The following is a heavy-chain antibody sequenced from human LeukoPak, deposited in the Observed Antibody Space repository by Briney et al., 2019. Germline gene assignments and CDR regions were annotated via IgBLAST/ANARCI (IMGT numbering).Heavy chain of an antibody. V-gene: IGHV1-2*02. CDR2: INPNSGGT. D-gene: IGHD3-22*01. CDR1: GYTFTGYY. CDR3: ARDPYYYDSSGYYSDWFDP. Sequence: ASVKVSCKASGYTFTGYYMHWVRQAPGQGPEWMGWINPNSGGTNYAQKFQGRVTMTRDTSISTAYMELSRLRSDDTAVYYCARDPYYYDSSGYYSDWFDPWGQGTLVTVSS. J-gene: IGHJ5*02.